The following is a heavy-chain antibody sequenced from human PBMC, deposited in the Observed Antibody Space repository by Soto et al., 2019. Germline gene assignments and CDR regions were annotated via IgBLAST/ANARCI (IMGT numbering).Heavy chain of an antibody. D-gene: IGHD5-18*01. CDR1: GGSISSGGYY. V-gene: IGHV4-31*03. J-gene: IGHJ4*02. Sequence: QVQLQESGPGLVKPSQTLSLTCTVSGGSISSGGYYWSWIRQHPGQGLEWIGYIYYSGSTYYNPSLKSRSNISVDTSKNQFSLKLSSVSAADTAVYYCARVGYSYGHHYFDYWGQGTMVTVSS. CDR3: ARVGYSYGHHYFDY. CDR2: IYYSGST.